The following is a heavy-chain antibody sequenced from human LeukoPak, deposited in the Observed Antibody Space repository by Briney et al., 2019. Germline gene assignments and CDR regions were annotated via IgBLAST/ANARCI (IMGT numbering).Heavy chain of an antibody. V-gene: IGHV1-69*05. CDR1: GGTFSSYA. CDR2: IIPIFGTA. CDR3: ARVVGFLPSDYYYYMDV. D-gene: IGHD2/OR15-2a*01. J-gene: IGHJ6*03. Sequence: SVKVSCKASGGTFSSYAISWVRQVPGQGLEWMGGIIPIFGTANYAQKFQGRVTITTDESTSTAYMELSSLRSEDTAVYYCARVVGFLPSDYYYYMDVWGKGTTVTVSS.